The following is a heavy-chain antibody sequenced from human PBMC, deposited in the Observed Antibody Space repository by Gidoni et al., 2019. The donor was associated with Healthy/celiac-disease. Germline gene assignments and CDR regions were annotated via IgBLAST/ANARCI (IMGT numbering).Heavy chain of an antibody. J-gene: IGHJ3*01. Sequence: QVQLVESGGGVVQPGRSLRLSCAASGCTFSSYGMHWVRQAPGKGLEWVAVISYDGSNKYYADSVKGRFTISRDNSKNTLYLQMNSLRAEDTAVYYCAKSLVLYYDLTYWGQGTMVTVSS. D-gene: IGHD3-3*01. CDR1: GCTFSSYG. CDR3: AKSLVLYYDLTY. CDR2: ISYDGSNK. V-gene: IGHV3-30*18.